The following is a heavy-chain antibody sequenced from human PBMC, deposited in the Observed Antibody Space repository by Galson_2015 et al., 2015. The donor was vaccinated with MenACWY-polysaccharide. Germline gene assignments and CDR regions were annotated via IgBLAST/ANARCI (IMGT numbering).Heavy chain of an antibody. J-gene: IGHJ6*02. Sequence: SVKVSCKASGYTFTSYYMHWVRQAPGQGLEWMGIINPSGGSTSYAQKFQGRVTMTRDTSMSTVYMELSSLRSEATAVYYCAREHGNYHGMDVWGQATTAPASS. CDR2: INPSGGST. D-gene: IGHD1-1*01. CDR3: AREHGNYHGMDV. CDR1: GYTFTSYY. V-gene: IGHV1-46*01.